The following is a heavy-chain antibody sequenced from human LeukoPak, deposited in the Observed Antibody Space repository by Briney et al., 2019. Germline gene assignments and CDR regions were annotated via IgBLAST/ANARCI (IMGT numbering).Heavy chain of an antibody. V-gene: IGHV4-61*08. CDR3: ARGRGWFDP. J-gene: IGHJ5*02. Sequence: PSETLSLTCTVSGDSISSGGYYWNWVRQSPGKGLEWIGYIYYSGSTNYNPSLKSRVTISVDTSKNQFSLKLSSVTAADTAVYYCARGRGWFDPWGQGTLVTVSS. CDR2: IYYSGST. CDR1: GDSISSGGYY.